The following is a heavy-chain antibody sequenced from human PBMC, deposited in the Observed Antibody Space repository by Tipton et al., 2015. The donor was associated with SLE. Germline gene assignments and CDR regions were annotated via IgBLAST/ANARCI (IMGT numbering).Heavy chain of an antibody. CDR1: GGSISSYY. Sequence: GLVKPSETLSLTCTVSGGSISSYYWSWIRQPPGKGLEWIGYIYYSGSTNYNPSLKSRVTISVDTSKNQFSLKLSSVTAADTAVYYCARENPFMYSSSLNYYYGMDVWGQGTTVTVSS. J-gene: IGHJ6*02. CDR2: IYYSGST. D-gene: IGHD6-6*01. V-gene: IGHV4-59*01. CDR3: ARENPFMYSSSLNYYYGMDV.